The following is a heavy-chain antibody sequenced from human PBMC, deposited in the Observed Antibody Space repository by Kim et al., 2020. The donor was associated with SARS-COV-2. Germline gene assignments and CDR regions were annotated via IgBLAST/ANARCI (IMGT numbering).Heavy chain of an antibody. Sequence: ASVKVSCKASGYTFTRYTIHWVRQAPGQGLEWLGWINTNTGDPTYAQGFTGRFVFSVDTSASTAYLQISSLKAEDTALYYCARGAEGDGWWGGGYYYAMDVWGQGTTVTVSS. V-gene: IGHV7-4-1*02. J-gene: IGHJ6*02. CDR3: ARGAEGDGWWGGGYYYAMDV. CDR2: INTNTGDP. CDR1: GYTFTRYT. D-gene: IGHD6-19*01.